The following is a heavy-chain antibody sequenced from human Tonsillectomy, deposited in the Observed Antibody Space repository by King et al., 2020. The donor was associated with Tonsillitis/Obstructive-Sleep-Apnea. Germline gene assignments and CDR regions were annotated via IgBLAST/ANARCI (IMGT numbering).Heavy chain of an antibody. CDR1: GGSFSGYY. Sequence: VQLQQWGAGLLKPSETLSLTCAVYGGSFSGYYWSWIRQPPGKGLEWIGEINHSGSTNYNPSLKSRVTISVDTSKNQLSLKLSSVTAADTAVYYCVRETYYYDSSGGYYYNYYMDDWGKGTTVTVSS. J-gene: IGHJ6*03. D-gene: IGHD3-22*01. CDR2: INHSGST. V-gene: IGHV4-34*01. CDR3: VRETYYYDSSGGYYYNYYMDD.